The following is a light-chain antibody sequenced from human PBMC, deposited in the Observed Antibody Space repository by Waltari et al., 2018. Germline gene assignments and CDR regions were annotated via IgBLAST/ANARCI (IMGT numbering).Light chain of an antibody. Sequence: DIQMTQSPSSLSASVGDRVTITCRASQSISSYLNWYQQKPGKAPKLLVYAASSLQSGVPARFSGSGSGTDFTLTISSLQPGDVATYYCQQSYSTPDTFGQGTKLEIK. CDR1: QSISSY. CDR2: AAS. CDR3: QQSYSTPDT. V-gene: IGKV1-39*01. J-gene: IGKJ2*01.